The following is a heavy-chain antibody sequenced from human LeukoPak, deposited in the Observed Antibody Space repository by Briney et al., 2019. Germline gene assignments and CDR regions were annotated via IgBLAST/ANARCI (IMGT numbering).Heavy chain of an antibody. V-gene: IGHV4-34*01. CDR3: ASGRSGGGSGSYFNYRLYYFDY. Sequence: SETLSLTCAVYGGSFSGYYWSWIRQPPGKGLEWIGEINHSGSTNYNPSLKSRVTISLDTSENQFSLKLTSVTAADTALYYCASGRSGGGSGSYFNYRLYYFDYWGQGTLVTVSS. J-gene: IGHJ4*02. CDR2: INHSGST. D-gene: IGHD3-10*01. CDR1: GGSFSGYY.